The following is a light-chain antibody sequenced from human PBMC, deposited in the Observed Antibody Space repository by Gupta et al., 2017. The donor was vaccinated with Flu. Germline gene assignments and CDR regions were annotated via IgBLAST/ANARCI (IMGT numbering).Light chain of an antibody. CDR2: SND. CDR1: SANLWAGYD. V-gene: IGLV1-40*01. J-gene: IGLJ3*02. CDR3: QSYDYMLSGSRV. Sequence: SANLWAGYDVHWYQHLPGRAPKLLIPSNDNPPSAVPYRFSGSKSGTPAPLAIAGLQPEDEADYYCQSYDYMLSGSRVFGGWTKLTVL.